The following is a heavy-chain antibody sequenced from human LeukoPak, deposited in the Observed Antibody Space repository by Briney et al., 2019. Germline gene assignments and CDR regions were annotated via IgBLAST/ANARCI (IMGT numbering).Heavy chain of an antibody. CDR1: GYTFTGYY. CDR2: INPNSGGT. D-gene: IGHD3-10*01. CDR3: ARSMVRGVVPYYGMDV. Sequence: ASVKVSCKASGYTFTGYYMHWVRQAPGQGLEWMGWINPNSGGTNYAQKFQGWVTMTRDTSISTAYMELSRLRSDDTAVYYCARSMVRGVVPYYGMDVWGKGTTVTVSS. J-gene: IGHJ6*04. V-gene: IGHV1-2*04.